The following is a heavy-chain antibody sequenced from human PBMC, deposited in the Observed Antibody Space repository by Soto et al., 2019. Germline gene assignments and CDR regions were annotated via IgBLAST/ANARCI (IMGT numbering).Heavy chain of an antibody. J-gene: IGHJ4*02. CDR2: IYYSGST. V-gene: IGHV4-59*01. Sequence: SETLSLTCTVSGGSISSYYWSWIRQPPGKGLEWIGYIYYSGSTNYNPSLKSRVTISVDTSKNQFSLKLSSVTAADKAVYYCARGPDYADYEFYYWGQGTLVTVSS. D-gene: IGHD4-17*01. CDR3: ARGPDYADYEFYY. CDR1: GGSISSYY.